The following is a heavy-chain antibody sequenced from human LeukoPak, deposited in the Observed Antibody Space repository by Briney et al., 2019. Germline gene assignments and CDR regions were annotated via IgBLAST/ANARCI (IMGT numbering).Heavy chain of an antibody. CDR1: GGTFSSYA. J-gene: IGHJ4*02. CDR2: IIPIFGTA. D-gene: IGHD1-26*01. CDR3: ARDLVDGVGAPGAY. Sequence: GASVKVSCKASGGTFSSYAISWVRQAPGQGLEWMGRIIPIFGTANYAQKFQGRVTITTDTSTSTAYMELRSLRSDDTAVFYCARDLVDGVGAPGAYWSQGALVTVSS. V-gene: IGHV1-69*05.